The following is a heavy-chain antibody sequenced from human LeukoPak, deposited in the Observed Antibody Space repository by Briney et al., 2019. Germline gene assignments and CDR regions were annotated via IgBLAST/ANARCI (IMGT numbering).Heavy chain of an antibody. CDR2: ISGSGDST. V-gene: IGHV3-23*01. CDR3: VKAATNPSIDY. Sequence: PGGSLRLSCAASGFTFSDYYMSWIRQAPGKGLEWVSAISGSGDSTYYADSVKGRFTISRDNSKNTLYLQMNSLRAEDTAVYYCVKAATNPSIDYWGQGTLVTVSS. D-gene: IGHD5-24*01. J-gene: IGHJ4*02. CDR1: GFTFSDYY.